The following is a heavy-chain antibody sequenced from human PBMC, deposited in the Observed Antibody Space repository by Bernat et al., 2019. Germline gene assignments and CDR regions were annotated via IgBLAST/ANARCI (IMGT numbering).Heavy chain of an antibody. V-gene: IGHV1-69-2*01. CDR2: INPNNGGT. Sequence: EVLLQQSGPELVKPGASVKISCKASGYTFTDYYMNWVKQSHGKSLEWIGDINPNNGGTSYNQKFKGKATLTVDKTSSTAYMELRSLTSEDSAVYYCASTGGLLRHFDYWGQGTTLTVSS. CDR1: GYTFTDYY. CDR3: ASTGGLLRHFDY. D-gene: IGHD3-22*01. J-gene: IGHJ4*01.